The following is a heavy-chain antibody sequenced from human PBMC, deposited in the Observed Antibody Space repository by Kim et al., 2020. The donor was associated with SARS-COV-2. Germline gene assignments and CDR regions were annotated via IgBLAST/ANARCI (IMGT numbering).Heavy chain of an antibody. D-gene: IGHD3-3*01. V-gene: IGHV3-23*03. Sequence: GGSLRLSCAASGFTFSSYAMNWVRQAPGKGLEWVSLIYSGGSGTNYAESVEGRFTISRDNSKNTLYLQMNSLRAEDTAVYYCAKDRGDYFTSPHDYWGQG. CDR1: GFTFSSYA. J-gene: IGHJ4*02. CDR2: IYSGGSGT. CDR3: AKDRGDYFTSPHDY.